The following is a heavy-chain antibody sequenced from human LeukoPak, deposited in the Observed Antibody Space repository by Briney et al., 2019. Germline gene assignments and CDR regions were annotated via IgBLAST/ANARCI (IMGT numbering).Heavy chain of an antibody. V-gene: IGHV3-23*01. D-gene: IGHD5-18*01. CDR1: GFSFSNYA. J-gene: IGHJ4*02. CDR3: AKAYGYSYGRIYFDY. Sequence: GGSLRLSCVPSGFSFSNYAMSWVRQAPGKGLEWVSAISGSGGSTYYADSVKGRFTISRDNSKNTLYLQMNSLRAEDTAVYYCAKAYGYSYGRIYFDYWGQGTLVTVSS. CDR2: ISGSGGST.